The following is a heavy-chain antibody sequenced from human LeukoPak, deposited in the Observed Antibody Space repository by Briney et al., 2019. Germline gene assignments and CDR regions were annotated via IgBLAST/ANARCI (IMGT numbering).Heavy chain of an antibody. CDR2: INHRGST. V-gene: IGHV4-39*07. J-gene: IGHJ6*02. CDR1: GGSISSSSYY. CDR3: ARFPRWSGSGSYYYGMDV. D-gene: IGHD3-10*01. Sequence: SETLSLTCTVSGGSISSSSYYWSWVRQPPGKGLEWIGEINHRGSTNYNPSLKSRVTISVDTSKNQFSLKLSSVTAADRAVYYCARFPRWSGSGSYYYGMDVWGQGTTVTVSS.